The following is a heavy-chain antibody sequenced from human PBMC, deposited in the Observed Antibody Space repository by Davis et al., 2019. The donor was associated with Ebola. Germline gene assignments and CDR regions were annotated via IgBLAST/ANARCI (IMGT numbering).Heavy chain of an antibody. V-gene: IGHV1-2*02. Sequence: ASVKVSCKASGYTFTGYYMHWVRQAPGQGLEWMGWINPNSGGTNYAQKFQGRVTITADESTSTAYMELSRLRSDDTAVYYCARGGVLWFRELLDYYYYYGMDVWGQGTTVTVSS. CDR1: GYTFTGYY. J-gene: IGHJ6*02. CDR3: ARGGVLWFRELLDYYYYYGMDV. CDR2: INPNSGGT. D-gene: IGHD3-10*01.